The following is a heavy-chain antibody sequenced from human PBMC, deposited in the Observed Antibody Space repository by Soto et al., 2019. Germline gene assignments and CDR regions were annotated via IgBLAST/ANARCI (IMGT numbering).Heavy chain of an antibody. Sequence: TSETLSLTCAVSGGSISSSNWWSWVRQPPGKGLEWIGEIYHSGSTNYNPSLKSRVTISVDKSKNQFSLKLSSVTAADTAVYYCASKQWLVKFLINWGQGTLVTVSS. CDR1: GGSISSSNW. CDR2: IYHSGST. D-gene: IGHD6-19*01. CDR3: ASKQWLVKFLIN. V-gene: IGHV4-4*02. J-gene: IGHJ4*02.